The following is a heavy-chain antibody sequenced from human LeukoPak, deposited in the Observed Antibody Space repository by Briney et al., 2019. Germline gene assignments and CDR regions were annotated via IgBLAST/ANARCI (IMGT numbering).Heavy chain of an antibody. CDR2: INPNSGGT. CDR1: GHTFTGYY. CDR3: AKAGIEQWLVHFDY. V-gene: IGHV1-2*02. D-gene: IGHD6-19*01. Sequence: GASVKVSCKASGHTFTGYYLHWVRQAPGQGLEWMGWINPNSGGTDYAQKFQDRVTLTRDTSISTAYMELSRLRSDDTALYYCAKAGIEQWLVHFDYWGQGTLVAVSS. J-gene: IGHJ4*02.